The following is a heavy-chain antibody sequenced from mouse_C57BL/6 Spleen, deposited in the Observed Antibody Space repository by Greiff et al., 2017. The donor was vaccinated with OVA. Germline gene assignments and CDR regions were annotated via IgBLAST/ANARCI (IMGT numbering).Heavy chain of an antibody. V-gene: IGHV14-4*01. CDR1: GFNITDDY. D-gene: IGHD1-1*01. J-gene: IGHJ1*03. Sequence: VQLQQSGAELVRPGASVKLSCTASGFNITDDYMHWVKQRPEQGLEWIGWIDPENGDTEYASKFQGKATITADTSSNTAYLQLSSLTSEDTAVYYCTSHYYGSSSRYFDVWGTGTTVTVSS. CDR3: TSHYYGSSSRYFDV. CDR2: IDPENGDT.